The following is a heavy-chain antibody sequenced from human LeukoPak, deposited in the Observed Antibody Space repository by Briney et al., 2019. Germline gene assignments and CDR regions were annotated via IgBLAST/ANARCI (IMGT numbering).Heavy chain of an antibody. CDR1: GYTSTSYG. Sequence: ASVKVSCKASGYTSTSYGISWVRQAPGQGLEWMGWISAYNGNTNYAQKLQGRVTMTTDTSTSTAYMELRSLRSDDTAVYYCARAWLGYCSGGSCPLYYFDYWGQGTLVTVSS. J-gene: IGHJ4*02. CDR3: ARAWLGYCSGGSCPLYYFDY. V-gene: IGHV1-18*01. D-gene: IGHD2-15*01. CDR2: ISAYNGNT.